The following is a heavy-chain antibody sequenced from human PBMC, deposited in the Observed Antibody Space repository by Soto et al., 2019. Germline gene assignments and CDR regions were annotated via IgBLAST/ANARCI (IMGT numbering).Heavy chain of an antibody. D-gene: IGHD1-7*01. V-gene: IGHV4-34*01. CDR1: GGSFSGYY. CDR2: INHSGST. J-gene: IGHJ4*02. CDR3: ASYPKLLELLY. Sequence: SETLSLTCAVYGGSFSGYYWSWIRQPPGKGLEWIGEINHSGSTNYNPSLKSRVTISVDTSKNQFSLKLSSVTAADTAAYYCASYPKLLELLYWGQGTLVTVSS.